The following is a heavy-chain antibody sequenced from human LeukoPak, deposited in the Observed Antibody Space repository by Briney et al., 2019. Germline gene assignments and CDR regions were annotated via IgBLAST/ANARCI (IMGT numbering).Heavy chain of an antibody. V-gene: IGHV4-59*01. J-gene: IGHJ4*02. D-gene: IGHD3-10*01. CDR3: ARERYGSGSFDY. CDR1: GGSISSYY. Sequence: PSETLSLTCTVSGGSISSYYWSWIRQPPGKGLEWIGYIYYSGSTNYNPSLKSRVTISVDTSKNQFSLKLSSVTAADTAVYYCARERYGSGSFDYWGQGTLVTVSS. CDR2: IYYSGST.